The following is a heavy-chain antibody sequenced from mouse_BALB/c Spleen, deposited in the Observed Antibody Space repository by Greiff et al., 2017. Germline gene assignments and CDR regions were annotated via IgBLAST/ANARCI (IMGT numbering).Heavy chain of an antibody. V-gene: IGHV5-17*02. CDR2: ISSGSSTI. CDR3: ARWKLGREGYFGY. Sequence: EVKLVESGGGLVQPGGSRKLSCAASGFTFSSFGMHWVRQAPEKGLEWVAYISSGSSTIYYADTVKGRFTISRDNPKNTLFLQMTSLRSEDTAMYYCARWKLGREGYFGYWGQGTTLTVSS. CDR1: GFTFSSFG. J-gene: IGHJ2*01. D-gene: IGHD4-1*01.